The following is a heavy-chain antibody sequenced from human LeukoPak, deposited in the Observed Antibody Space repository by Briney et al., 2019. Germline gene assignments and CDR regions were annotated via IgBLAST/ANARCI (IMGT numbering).Heavy chain of an antibody. Sequence: ASVKVSCKASGYTFTSYAMHWVRQAPGQRLEWMGWINAGNGNTKYSQKFQGRVTITRDTSASTAYMELSSLRSEDTAVYYCARMDSSGYSNWFDPWGQGTLVTVSS. CDR2: INAGNGNT. CDR3: ARMDSSGYSNWFDP. CDR1: GYTFTSYA. V-gene: IGHV1-3*01. J-gene: IGHJ5*02. D-gene: IGHD3-22*01.